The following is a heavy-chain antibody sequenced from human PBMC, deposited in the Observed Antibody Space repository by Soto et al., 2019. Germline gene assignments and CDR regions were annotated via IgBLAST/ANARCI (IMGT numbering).Heavy chain of an antibody. J-gene: IGHJ5*02. CDR3: ARAPRAGLGRIKNIVGATSWFDP. D-gene: IGHD1-26*01. V-gene: IGHV1-69*01. CDR1: GGTFSSYA. CDR2: IIPIFGTA. Sequence: QVQLVQSGAEVKKPGSSVKVSCKASGGTFSSYAISWVRQAPGQGLEWMGGIIPIFGTANYAQKFQGRVTITADESTSTAYMELSSLRSEDTAVYYCARAPRAGLGRIKNIVGATSWFDPWGQGTLVTVSS.